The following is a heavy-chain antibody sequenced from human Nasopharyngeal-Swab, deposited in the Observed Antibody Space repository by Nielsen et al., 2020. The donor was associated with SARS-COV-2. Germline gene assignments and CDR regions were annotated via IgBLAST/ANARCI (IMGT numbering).Heavy chain of an antibody. V-gene: IGHV3-48*01. CDR2: ISSSSSTI. CDR3: ARDGIAVAAYYYYYMDV. Sequence: VRQAPGKGLEWVSYISSSSSTIYYADPVKGRFTISRDNAKNSLYLQMNSLRAEDTAVYYCARDGIAVAAYYYYYMDVWGKGTTVTVSS. J-gene: IGHJ6*03. D-gene: IGHD6-19*01.